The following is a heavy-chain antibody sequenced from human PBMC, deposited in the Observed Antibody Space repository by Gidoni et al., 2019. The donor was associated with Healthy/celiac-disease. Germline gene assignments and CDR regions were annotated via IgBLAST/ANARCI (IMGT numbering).Heavy chain of an antibody. CDR2: ISSSSSYI. Sequence: EVQLVESGGGLVKPGGSLSLSCAASGFTFSSYSMNWVRQAPGKGLEWVSSISSSSSYIYYADSVKGRFTISRDNAKNSLYLQMNSLRAEDTAVYYCARGGDNYYDSSGYYYFDYWGQGTLVTVSS. D-gene: IGHD3-22*01. CDR3: ARGGDNYYDSSGYYYFDY. CDR1: GFTFSSYS. J-gene: IGHJ4*02. V-gene: IGHV3-21*01.